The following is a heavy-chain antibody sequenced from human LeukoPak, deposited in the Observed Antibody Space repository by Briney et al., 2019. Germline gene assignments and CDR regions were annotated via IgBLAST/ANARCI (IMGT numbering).Heavy chain of an antibody. D-gene: IGHD6-19*01. Sequence: GGTLRLSCAASGFTFSTYGMSWVRQAPGKGLEWVSGINNNGANTYYADSVKGRFTISRDNSKNTLYLQMNSLRAEDTAVYYCAKSPGGRSGWYEYYFDYWGQGTLVTVSS. CDR1: GFTFSTYG. J-gene: IGHJ4*02. CDR3: AKSPGGRSGWYEYYFDY. CDR2: INNNGANT. V-gene: IGHV3-23*01.